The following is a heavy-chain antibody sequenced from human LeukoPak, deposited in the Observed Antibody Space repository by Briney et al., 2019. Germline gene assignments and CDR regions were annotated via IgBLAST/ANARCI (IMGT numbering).Heavy chain of an antibody. CDR1: GGSVSSGSYY. V-gene: IGHV4-61*01. CDR2: IYYSGST. J-gene: IGHJ4*02. Sequence: SETLSLTCTVSGGSVSSGSYYWSWIRQPPGKGLEWIGYIYYSGSTNYNPSLKSRVTISVDTSKNQFSLKLTSVTAADTAMYYCARGPSDYFDYWGQGTLVTVSS. CDR3: ARGPSDYFDY.